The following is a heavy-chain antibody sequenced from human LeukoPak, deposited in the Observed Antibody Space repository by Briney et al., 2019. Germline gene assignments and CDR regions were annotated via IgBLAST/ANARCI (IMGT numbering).Heavy chain of an antibody. V-gene: IGHV5-51*01. Sequence: RGESLKISCKGSGYSFTSYWIGWVRQMPGKGLEWMGIIYAADSDTRYSPSFQGQVTISADKSISTAYLQWSGLKASDTAMYYCARLEFGGLYTWGQGTLVIVSS. CDR1: GYSFTSYW. CDR2: IYAADSDT. CDR3: ARLEFGGLYT. D-gene: IGHD3-10*01. J-gene: IGHJ5*02.